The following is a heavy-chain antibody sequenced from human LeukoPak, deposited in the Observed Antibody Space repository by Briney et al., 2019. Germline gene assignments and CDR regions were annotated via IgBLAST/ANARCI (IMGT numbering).Heavy chain of an antibody. D-gene: IGHD5-12*01. CDR1: GGSISSSSYY. J-gene: IGHJ6*03. Sequence: PSETLSLTCTVSGGSISSSSYYWGWIRQPPGKGLEWIGSIYYSGSTYYNPSLKSRVTISVDTSKNQFSLKLGSVTAADTAVYYCASYSGYDLYYYYMDVWGKGTTVTVSS. CDR2: IYYSGST. V-gene: IGHV4-39*07. CDR3: ASYSGYDLYYYYMDV.